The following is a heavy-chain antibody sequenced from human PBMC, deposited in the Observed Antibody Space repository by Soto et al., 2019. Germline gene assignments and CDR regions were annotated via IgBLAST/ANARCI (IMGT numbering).Heavy chain of an antibody. V-gene: IGHV5-51*01. Sequence: GESLKISCKGSGYSFTSYWIGWVRQMPGKGLEWMGIIYPGDSDTRYSPSFQGQVTISADKSISTAYLQWSSLKASDTAMYYCARGVGYCSGGSCHTYFDYWGQGTLVTVSS. J-gene: IGHJ4*02. D-gene: IGHD2-15*01. CDR3: ARGVGYCSGGSCHTYFDY. CDR1: GYSFTSYW. CDR2: IYPGDSDT.